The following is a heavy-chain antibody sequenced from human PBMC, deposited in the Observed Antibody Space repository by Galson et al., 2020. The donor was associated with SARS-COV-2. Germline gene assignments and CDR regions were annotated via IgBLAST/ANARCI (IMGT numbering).Heavy chain of an antibody. CDR1: GFTFSSYS. D-gene: IGHD3-10*01. V-gene: IGHV3-21*01. CDR2: ISSSSSYI. Sequence: GESLKISCAASGFTFSSYSMNWVRQAPGKGLEWVSSISSSSSYIYYADSVKGRFTISRDNAKNSLYLQMNSLRAEDTAVYYCARGPLSGSYYGYFDYWGQGTLVTFSS. CDR3: ARGPLSGSYYGYFDY. J-gene: IGHJ4*02.